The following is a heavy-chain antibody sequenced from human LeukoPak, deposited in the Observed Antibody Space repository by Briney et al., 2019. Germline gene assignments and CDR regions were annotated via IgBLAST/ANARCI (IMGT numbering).Heavy chain of an antibody. V-gene: IGHV3-30*18. CDR1: GFTFSSYG. Sequence: WGSLRLSCAASGFTFSSYGMHWVRQAPGKGLEWVAVISYDGSNKYYADSVKGRFTISRDNSKNTLYLQMNSLRAEDTAVYYCAKDAGTYCSGGSCYWFDYWGQGTLVTVSS. J-gene: IGHJ5*01. D-gene: IGHD2-15*01. CDR2: ISYDGSNK. CDR3: AKDAGTYCSGGSCYWFDY.